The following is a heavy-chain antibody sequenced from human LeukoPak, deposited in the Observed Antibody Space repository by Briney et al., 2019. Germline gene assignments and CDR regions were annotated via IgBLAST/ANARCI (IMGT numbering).Heavy chain of an antibody. D-gene: IGHD3-22*01. J-gene: IGHJ4*02. CDR3: AKDDYYDRSGYFDY. CDR2: ISWNSGSI. Sequence: GGSLRLSCAASGFTFDDYAMHWVRQAPGKGLEWVSGISWNSGSIGYADSVKSRFTISRDNAKNSLYLQMNSLRAEDTALYYCAKDDYYDRSGYFDYWGQGTLVTVSS. CDR1: GFTFDDYA. V-gene: IGHV3-9*01.